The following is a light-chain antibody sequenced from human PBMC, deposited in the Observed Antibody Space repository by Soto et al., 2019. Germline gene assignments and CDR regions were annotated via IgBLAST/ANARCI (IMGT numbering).Light chain of an antibody. CDR1: QSVSSNF. J-gene: IGKJ1*01. CDR3: QQYDSSPRT. Sequence: PGERATLSCRASQSVSSNFLAWYQQQPGQAPRLLIYDGSNRATGIPDRFSGSGSGTDFTLTISRLEPEDFAVYYCQQYDSSPRTFGQGTKVEIK. V-gene: IGKV3-20*01. CDR2: DGS.